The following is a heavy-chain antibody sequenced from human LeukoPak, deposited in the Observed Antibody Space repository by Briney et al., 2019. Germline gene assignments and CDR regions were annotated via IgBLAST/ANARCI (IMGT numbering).Heavy chain of an antibody. CDR3: AKDRSCTGSSCNVGS. CDR2: INNDGSST. V-gene: IGHV3-74*01. CDR1: GFTFRNYW. J-gene: IGHJ3*01. D-gene: IGHD2-2*01. Sequence: GGSLRLSCAASGFTFRNYWMHWVRQAPGKGLVWVSCINNDGSSTDYADSVKGRFTISRDNAKNTLYLQMNSLRAEDTAVYYCAKDRSCTGSSCNVGSWGQGTMVTVSS.